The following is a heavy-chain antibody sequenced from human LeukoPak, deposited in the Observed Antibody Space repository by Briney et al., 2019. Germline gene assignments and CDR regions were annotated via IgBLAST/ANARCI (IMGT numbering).Heavy chain of an antibody. D-gene: IGHD3-22*01. J-gene: IGHJ4*02. V-gene: IGHV1-69*05. CDR2: IIPIFGTA. CDR3: TSPRPGDSSGYYDY. Sequence: ASVKVSCKASGGTFSSYAISWVRQAPGQGLEWMGGIIPIFGTANYAQKFQGRVTITTDESTSTAYMELSSLRSEDTAVYYCTSPRPGDSSGYYDYWGQGTLVTVSS. CDR1: GGTFSSYA.